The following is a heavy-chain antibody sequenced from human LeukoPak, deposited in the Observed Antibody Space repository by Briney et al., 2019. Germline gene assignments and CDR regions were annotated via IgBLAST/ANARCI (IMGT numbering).Heavy chain of an antibody. D-gene: IGHD3-22*01. Sequence: SGTLSLTCTVSGGSISSSNWWSWVRQPPGKGLEWIAVIYHSGKTNYNPSLKSRVIISVDKSKNHFSLKLNSVTAADTAVYYCARLTTYYDSSGYYLDAFDIWGQGTMVTVSS. CDR2: IYHSGKT. CDR1: GGSISSSNW. J-gene: IGHJ3*02. V-gene: IGHV4-4*02. CDR3: ARLTTYYDSSGYYLDAFDI.